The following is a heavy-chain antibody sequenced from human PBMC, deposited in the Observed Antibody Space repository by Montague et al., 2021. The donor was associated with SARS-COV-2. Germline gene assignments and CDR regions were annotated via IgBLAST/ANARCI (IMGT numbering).Heavy chain of an antibody. J-gene: IGHJ6*02. Sequence: SETLSLTCSVSGGSLSTYYWSWIRQPPGKGLEWIGYIDDSGTTRYNPSLRSLATISLDLSKNQFSLDLNSVTAADTAVYYCARNAYNHYGLDVWGQGTTVTVSS. CDR3: ARNAYNHYGLDV. CDR1: GGSLSTYY. V-gene: IGHV4-59*08. CDR2: IDDSGTT.